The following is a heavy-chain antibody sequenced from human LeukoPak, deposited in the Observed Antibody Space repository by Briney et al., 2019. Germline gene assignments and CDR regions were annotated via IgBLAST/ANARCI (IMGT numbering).Heavy chain of an antibody. D-gene: IGHD3-22*01. J-gene: IGHJ4*02. CDR1: GYTLTELS. Sequence: GASVKVSCTVSGYTLTELSMHWVRQAPGKGLEWMGGFDPEDGETIYAQKFQGRVTMTEDTSTDTAYMELSSLRSEDTAVYYCATPGVVYYYDPLFDYWGQGTLVTVSS. CDR3: ATPGVVYYYDPLFDY. CDR2: FDPEDGET. V-gene: IGHV1-24*01.